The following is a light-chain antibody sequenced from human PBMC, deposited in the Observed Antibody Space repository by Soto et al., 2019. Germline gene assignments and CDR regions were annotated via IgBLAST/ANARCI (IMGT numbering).Light chain of an antibody. Sequence: EIVLTQSPATLSLSPGERATLSCRASQSVSSYLAWYQQKPGQAPRLLIYDASNRATGIPARFSGSGSGTDFTLTISGLEPEDFALYYCQQYGVTPPNTFGGGTKVEV. J-gene: IGKJ4*01. CDR3: QQYGVTPPNT. CDR2: DAS. V-gene: IGKV3-11*01. CDR1: QSVSSY.